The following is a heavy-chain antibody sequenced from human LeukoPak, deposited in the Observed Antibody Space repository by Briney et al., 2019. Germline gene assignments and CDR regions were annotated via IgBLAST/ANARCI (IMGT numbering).Heavy chain of an antibody. CDR1: GYTFTSYD. V-gene: IGHV1-8*01. CDR2: MNPNSGNT. J-gene: IGHJ5*02. D-gene: IGHD3-10*01. Sequence: ASVKVSCKASGYTFTSYDINWVRQATGQGLEWMGWMNPNSGNTGYAQKFQGRVTMTRNTSISTAYMELSSLRSEDTAVYYCTRGVTPTYYYGSGSHNGFDPWGQGTLVTVSS. CDR3: TRGVTPTYYYGSGSHNGFDP.